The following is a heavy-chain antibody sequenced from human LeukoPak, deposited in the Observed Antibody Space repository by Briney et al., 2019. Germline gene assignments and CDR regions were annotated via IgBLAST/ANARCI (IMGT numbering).Heavy chain of an antibody. CDR1: GYTFTSYD. CDR2: MNPNSGNT. CDR3: ARVYYYDSSGYYYVY. J-gene: IGHJ4*02. Sequence: ASVKVSCXASGYTFTSYDINWVRQATGQGLEWMGWMNPNSGNTGYAQKFQGRVTMTRNTSISTAYMELSSLRSEDTAVYYCARVYYYDSSGYYYVYWGQGTLVTVSS. V-gene: IGHV1-8*01. D-gene: IGHD3-22*01.